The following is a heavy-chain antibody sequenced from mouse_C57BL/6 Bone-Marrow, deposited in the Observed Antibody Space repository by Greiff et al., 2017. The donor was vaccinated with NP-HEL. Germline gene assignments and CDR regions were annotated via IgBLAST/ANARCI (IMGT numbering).Heavy chain of an antibody. CDR3: ARQLTFAY. V-gene: IGHV1-82*01. CDR2: IYPGDGDT. CDR1: GYAFSSSW. Sequence: QVQLQQSGPELVKPGASVKISCKASGYAFSSSWMNWVKQRPGKGLEWIGRIYPGDGDTNYNGKFKGKATRTAAKSSSTAYMQLSSLTSEDSAVYFCARQLTFAYWGQGTLVTVSA. D-gene: IGHD3-2*02. J-gene: IGHJ3*01.